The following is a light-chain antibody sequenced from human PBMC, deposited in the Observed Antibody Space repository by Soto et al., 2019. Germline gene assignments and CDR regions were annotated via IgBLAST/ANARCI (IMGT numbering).Light chain of an antibody. J-gene: IGKJ1*01. CDR3: MQLTDWPLRT. CDR1: QSIRSF. V-gene: IGKV3-11*01. CDR2: GGS. Sequence: IMVEKSPATVSLSGGERATRSWRARQSIRSFLAWYEQKPGQAPRLLIYGGSNRAPGVPARFSGRGSGTHFSPLIISLGLQDDAVFYCMQLTDWPLRTFGQGTKVDIK.